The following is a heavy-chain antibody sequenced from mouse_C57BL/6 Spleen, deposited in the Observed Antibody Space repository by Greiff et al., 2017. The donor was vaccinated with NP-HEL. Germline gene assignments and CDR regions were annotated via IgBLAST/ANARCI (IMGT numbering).Heavy chain of an antibody. CDR1: GYTFTSYD. J-gene: IGHJ2*01. D-gene: IGHD1-1*01. Sequence: VQLQQSGPELVKPGASVKLSCKASGYTFTSYDINWVQQRPGQGLEWIGWIYPRDGSTKYHEKFKGKATLTVDTSSSTAYMERHSLTSEDAAVYFCAVTVVAPFDYWGQGTTLTVSS. CDR3: AVTVVAPFDY. V-gene: IGHV1-85*01. CDR2: IYPRDGST.